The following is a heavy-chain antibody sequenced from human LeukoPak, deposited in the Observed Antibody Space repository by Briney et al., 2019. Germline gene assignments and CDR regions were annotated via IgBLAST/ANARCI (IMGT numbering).Heavy chain of an antibody. CDR2: IYSDGNS. V-gene: IGHV3-66*01. J-gene: IGHJ5*02. CDR3: ARVACDP. CDR1: GFTVSSSH. Sequence: GGSLRLSCAASGFTVSSSHMSWGRPAPGKGLEGVSIIYSDGNSIHADSVKVRCTTSRDNAKNPLYLQMNSLRGEDSAVYYCARVACDPWGQGTLVSVFS.